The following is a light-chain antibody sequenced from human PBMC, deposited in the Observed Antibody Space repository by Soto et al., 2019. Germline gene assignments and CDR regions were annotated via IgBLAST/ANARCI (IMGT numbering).Light chain of an antibody. CDR3: TSYTSSVTLV. J-gene: IGLJ3*02. CDR1: SSDVGAYNY. CDR2: DVI. V-gene: IGLV2-14*01. Sequence: QSALTQPASVSGSPGQSITISCTGTSSDVGAYNYVSWYQQHPGKVPKLIIYDVINRPSGVSSRFSGSKSDNTASLTISGLQAEDEADYYCTSYTSSVTLVFGGGTKLTVL.